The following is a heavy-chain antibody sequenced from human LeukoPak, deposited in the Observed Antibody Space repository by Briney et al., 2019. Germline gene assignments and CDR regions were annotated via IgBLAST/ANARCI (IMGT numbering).Heavy chain of an antibody. J-gene: IGHJ4*02. D-gene: IGHD3-10*01. CDR3: AREGWFGELLYYFDY. V-gene: IGHV3-7*01. CDR1: GFTFSSYW. CDR2: IKQGGSEK. Sequence: GGSLRLSCAASGFTFSSYWMSWVRQAPGKGLEWVANIKQGGSEKYYVDSVKGRFTISRDNAKNSLYLQMNSLRAEDTAVYYCAREGWFGELLYYFDYWGQGTLVTVSS.